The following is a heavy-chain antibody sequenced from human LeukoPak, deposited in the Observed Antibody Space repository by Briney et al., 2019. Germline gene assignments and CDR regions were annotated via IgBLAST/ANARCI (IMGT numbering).Heavy chain of an antibody. D-gene: IGHD6-19*01. CDR3: ASYNSGGYDVSDY. CDR1: VGSISSSSSY. J-gene: IGHJ4*02. CDR2: IYYSGST. V-gene: IGHV4-39*01. Sequence: SETLSLTCTVSVGSISSSSSYWGWIRQTPGKGLEWIGSIYYSGSTYYNPSLEGRVTISADTSRNKFSLNLRSVTAADTAVYYCASYNSGGYDVSDYWGQGTLVTVSS.